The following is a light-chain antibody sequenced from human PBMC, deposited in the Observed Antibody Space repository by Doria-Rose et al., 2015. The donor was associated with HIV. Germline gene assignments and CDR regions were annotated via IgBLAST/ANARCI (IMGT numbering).Light chain of an antibody. V-gene: IGKV3-20*01. CDR1: QSFSSTY. CDR2: DGS. CDR3: HQYGTSWT. Sequence: DIVMTQSPGTLSLSPGERATLSCRASQSFSSTYLAWYQQKPGQAPCLLIYDGSTRATGIPDRFSASGSGTDFTLTINRLEPEDFALYYCHQYGTSWTFGQGTKVEI. J-gene: IGKJ1*01.